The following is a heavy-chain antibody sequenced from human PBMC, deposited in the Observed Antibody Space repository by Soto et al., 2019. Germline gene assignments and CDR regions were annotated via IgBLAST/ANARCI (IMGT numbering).Heavy chain of an antibody. Sequence: QLQLQESGSGLVKPSQTLSLTCAVSGGSISSGGYSWSWIRQPPGKGLEWIGYIFHSGSTYYNPSLKSRVTISEDRSKNPFSLKLSSVTAADPAVYYCASGIAADYYYGMDVWGQGTTVTVSS. CDR1: GGSISSGGYS. CDR2: IFHSGST. CDR3: ASGIAADYYYGMDV. J-gene: IGHJ6*02. D-gene: IGHD6-13*01. V-gene: IGHV4-30-2*01.